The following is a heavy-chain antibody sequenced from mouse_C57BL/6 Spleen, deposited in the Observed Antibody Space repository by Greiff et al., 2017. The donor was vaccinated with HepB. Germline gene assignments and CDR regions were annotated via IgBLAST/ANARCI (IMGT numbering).Heavy chain of an antibody. Sequence: VQLQQSGAELVKPGASVKISCKASGYAFSSYWMNWVKQRPGKGLEWIGQIYPGDGDTNYNGKFKGKATLTADKSSSTAYMQLSSLTSEDSAVYFCAREEDYYGSSYKGYCDYWGQGTTLTVSS. V-gene: IGHV1-80*01. CDR1: GYAFSSYW. CDR2: IYPGDGDT. D-gene: IGHD1-1*01. J-gene: IGHJ2*01. CDR3: AREEDYYGSSYKGYCDY.